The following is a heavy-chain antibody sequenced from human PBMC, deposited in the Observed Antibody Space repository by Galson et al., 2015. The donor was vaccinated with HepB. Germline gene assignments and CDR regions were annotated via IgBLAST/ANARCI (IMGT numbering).Heavy chain of an antibody. Sequence: SVKVSCKASGGTFSSYAISWVRQALGQGLEWMGGIIPIFSTANYAQEFQGRVTITADESTSTAYMELSSLRSEDTAVYYCARNGDLDYWGQGTLVTVSS. V-gene: IGHV1-69*13. D-gene: IGHD4-17*01. CDR2: IIPIFSTA. J-gene: IGHJ4*02. CDR3: ARNGDLDY. CDR1: GGTFSSYA.